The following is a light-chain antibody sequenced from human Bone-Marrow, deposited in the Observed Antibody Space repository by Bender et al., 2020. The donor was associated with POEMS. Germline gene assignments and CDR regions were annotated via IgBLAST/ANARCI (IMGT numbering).Light chain of an antibody. J-gene: IGLJ1*01. Sequence: QSVLTQPPSASGTPGQRVTISCSGGSSNIGAHAVNWYQHLPGTAPKLLIYSSHRRPSEVPDRFSGYRSGTSASLAISGLQSEDEADYYCCSYAGNFYVFGTGTKVTVL. CDR1: SSNIGAHA. CDR2: SSH. CDR3: CSYAGNFYV. V-gene: IGLV1-44*01.